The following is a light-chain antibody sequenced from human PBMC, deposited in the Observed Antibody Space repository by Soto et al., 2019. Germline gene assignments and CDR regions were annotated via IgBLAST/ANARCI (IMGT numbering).Light chain of an antibody. CDR1: QSVSTSY. Sequence: EFVLTQSPGTLSLSPGDRATLSCRASQSVSTSYLAWYQQTPGQTPRLLIYAASSRATGIPARFSGSGSGTEFTLTISSLQSEDFAVYYCQQYNNWPPITFGQGTRLEIK. CDR2: AAS. J-gene: IGKJ5*01. V-gene: IGKV3-15*01. CDR3: QQYNNWPPIT.